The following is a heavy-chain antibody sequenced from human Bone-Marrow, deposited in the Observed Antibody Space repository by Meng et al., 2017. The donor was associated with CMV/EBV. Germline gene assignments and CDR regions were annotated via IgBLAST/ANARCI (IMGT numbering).Heavy chain of an antibody. CDR2: INSDGSST. V-gene: IGHV3-74*01. CDR1: GFTFSSDW. J-gene: IGHJ4*02. CDR3: ARPSTYHEILTGHYSDIYFDY. Sequence: GGSLRLACIVSGFTFSSDWMHWVRQAPGKGLVWVSRINSDGSSTDHAASVKGRFTISRDNAMNTDSLQMKSLRHEDTAVYYRARPSTYHEILTGHYSDIYFDYCGQGTLVTVSS. D-gene: IGHD3-9*01.